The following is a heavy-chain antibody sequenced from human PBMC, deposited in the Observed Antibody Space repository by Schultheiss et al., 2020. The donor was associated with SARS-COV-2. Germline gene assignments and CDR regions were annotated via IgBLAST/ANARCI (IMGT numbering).Heavy chain of an antibody. CDR1: GGSFSDYY. J-gene: IGHJ4*02. V-gene: IGHV4-31*02. CDR2: LYYSGST. D-gene: IGHD6-13*01. Sequence: SQTLSLTCAVYGGSFSDYYWNWIRQHPGKGLEWIGYLYYSGSTYYNPSLKSRVTISVDTSKNQFSLKLSSVTAADTAVYYCARFIAAAGGAWNWGQGTLVTVSS. CDR3: ARFIAAAGGAWN.